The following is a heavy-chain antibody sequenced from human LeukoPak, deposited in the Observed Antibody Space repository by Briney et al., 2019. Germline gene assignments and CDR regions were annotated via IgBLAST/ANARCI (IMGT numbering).Heavy chain of an antibody. CDR2: IGGRAGGT. D-gene: IGHD5-18*01. V-gene: IGHV3-23*01. CDR3: ASSGRGYSYGSETPFDY. CDR1: GFTFSSND. Sequence: GGSLRLSCAGSGFTFSSNDMTWVLRAPARGLESGSAIGGRAGGTYYADSVKGRFTISRDTSKNTLYLQMNSLRAEDTAVYYCASSGRGYSYGSETPFDYWGQGTLVTVSS. J-gene: IGHJ4*02.